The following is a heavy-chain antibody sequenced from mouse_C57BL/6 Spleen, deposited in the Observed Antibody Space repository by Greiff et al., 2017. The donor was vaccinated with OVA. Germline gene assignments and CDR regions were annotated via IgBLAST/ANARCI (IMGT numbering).Heavy chain of an antibody. Sequence: DVQLVESGGGLVKPGGSLKLSCAASGFTFSDYGMHWVRQAPEKGLEWVAYISRGSSTIYYADTVKGRFTISRDNATNTLFLQMTSLRSEDTAMYYCARRGTTVVVPYAMDYWGQGTSVTVSS. CDR2: ISRGSSTI. J-gene: IGHJ4*01. CDR1: GFTFSDYG. D-gene: IGHD1-1*01. V-gene: IGHV5-17*01. CDR3: ARRGTTVVVPYAMDY.